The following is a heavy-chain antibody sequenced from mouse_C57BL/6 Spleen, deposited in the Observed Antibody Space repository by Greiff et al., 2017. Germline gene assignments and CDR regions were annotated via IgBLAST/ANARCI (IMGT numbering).Heavy chain of an antibody. V-gene: IGHV1-50*01. CDR3: AIGSSHAMDY. J-gene: IGHJ4*01. CDR2: IDPSDSYT. CDR1: GYTFTSYW. Sequence: QVQLQQPGAELVKPGASVKLSCKASGYTFTSYWMQWVKQRPGQGLEWIGEIDPSDSYTNYNQKFKGKATLTVDTSSSPAYMQLSSLTSEDSAVYYCAIGSSHAMDYWGQGTSVTVSS. D-gene: IGHD1-1*01.